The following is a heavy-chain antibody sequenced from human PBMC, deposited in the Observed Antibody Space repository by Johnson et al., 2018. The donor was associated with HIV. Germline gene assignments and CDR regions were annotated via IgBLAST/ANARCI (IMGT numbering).Heavy chain of an antibody. CDR1: GFTFSSYA. CDR2: ISGSGGST. Sequence: MQLVESGGGLVQPGGSLRLSCVASGFTFSSYAMSWVCQAPGKGLEWVSAISGSGGSTYYADSVKGRFTISRDNSKNTLYLQMNSLRAEDTAVYYCAKAMSVSSWEHRGAFDIWGQGTLVIVSS. V-gene: IGHV3-23*04. J-gene: IGHJ3*02. D-gene: IGHD6-13*01. CDR3: AKAMSVSSWEHRGAFDI.